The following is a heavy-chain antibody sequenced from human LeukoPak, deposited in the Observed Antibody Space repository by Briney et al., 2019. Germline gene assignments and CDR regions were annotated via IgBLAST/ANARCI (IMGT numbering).Heavy chain of an antibody. CDR1: GFTFSNYG. V-gene: IGHV3-30*18. J-gene: IGHJ6*02. D-gene: IGHD2-15*01. Sequence: GGSLRLSYAASGFTFSNYGMHWVRQAPGKGLEWVAVISYDGSNKYYADSVKGRFTISRDNSKNTLYLQMNSLRAEDTAVYYCAKCSGGSCYYYGMDVWGQGTTVTVSS. CDR3: AKCSGGSCYYYGMDV. CDR2: ISYDGSNK.